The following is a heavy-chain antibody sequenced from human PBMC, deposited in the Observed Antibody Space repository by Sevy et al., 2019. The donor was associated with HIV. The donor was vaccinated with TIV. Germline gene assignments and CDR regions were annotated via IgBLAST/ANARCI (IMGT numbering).Heavy chain of an antibody. D-gene: IGHD1-1*01. Sequence: GGSLRLSCAASGFTLSNYWVNWVRQAPGKGLEWVANIKEDGSAKFYVGSVKGRFTVSRDNAKNSAYLEMNKLRAEDTALYYCVRAIQLGGASWGQGTLVTVSS. CDR3: VRAIQLGGAS. J-gene: IGHJ5*02. CDR1: GFTLSNYW. V-gene: IGHV3-7*01. CDR2: IKEDGSAK.